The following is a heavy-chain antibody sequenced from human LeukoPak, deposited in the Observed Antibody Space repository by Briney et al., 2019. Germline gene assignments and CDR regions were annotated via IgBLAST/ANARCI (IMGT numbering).Heavy chain of an antibody. CDR2: IYTSGST. CDR1: GGSISSGSYY. J-gene: IGHJ4*02. CDR3: ARGLVVPAGYYDY. D-gene: IGHD2-2*01. V-gene: IGHV4-61*02. Sequence: SQTLSLTCTVSGGSISSGSYYWSWIRQPAGKGLEWIGRIYTSGSTNYNPSLKGRVTISVDTSKNQFSLKLSSVTAADTAVYYCARGLVVPAGYYDYWGQGTLVTVSS.